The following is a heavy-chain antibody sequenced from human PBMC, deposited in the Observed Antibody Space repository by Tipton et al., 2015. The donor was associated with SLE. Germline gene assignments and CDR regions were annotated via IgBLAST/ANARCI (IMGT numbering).Heavy chain of an antibody. D-gene: IGHD4-17*01. J-gene: IGHJ2*01. CDR3: ARNLGCGDYAPDL. CDR2: IYTSGST. V-gene: IGHV4-59*10. CDR1: GGSFSGYY. Sequence: TLSLTCAVYGGSFSGYYWSWIRQPAGKGLEWIGRIYTSGSTNYNPSLKSRVTMSVDTSKNQFSLKLSSVTAADTAVYYCARNLGCGDYAPDLWGRGTLVTVSS.